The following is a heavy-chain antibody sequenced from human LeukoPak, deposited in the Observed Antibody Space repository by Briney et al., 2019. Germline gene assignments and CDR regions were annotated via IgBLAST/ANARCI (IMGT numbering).Heavy chain of an antibody. J-gene: IGHJ5*02. D-gene: IGHD3-10*01. CDR1: GGSISSSNW. Sequence: SETLSLTCAVSGGSISSSNWWSWVRQPPGKGLEWIGEIYHSGSTNYNPSLKSRVTISVDKSKNQFSLKLSSVTAADTAVYYCARKAPYCYGSGSYGPWGQGTLVTVSS. V-gene: IGHV4-4*02. CDR3: ARKAPYCYGSGSYGP. CDR2: IYHSGST.